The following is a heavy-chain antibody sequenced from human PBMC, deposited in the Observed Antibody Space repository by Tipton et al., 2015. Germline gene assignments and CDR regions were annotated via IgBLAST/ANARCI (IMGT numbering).Heavy chain of an antibody. CDR1: SDSISKYY. V-gene: IGHV4-59*01. J-gene: IGHJ4*01. Sequence: TLSLTCTVSSDSISKYYWSWIRQPPGKELEWIGYIQYSGSTKYSPSLKSRVTISVDSSKTQLSLKLRSVTAADTAVYYCARFRFDYFDYWGHGTLVTVSS. CDR2: IQYSGST. D-gene: IGHD3-3*01. CDR3: ARFRFDYFDY.